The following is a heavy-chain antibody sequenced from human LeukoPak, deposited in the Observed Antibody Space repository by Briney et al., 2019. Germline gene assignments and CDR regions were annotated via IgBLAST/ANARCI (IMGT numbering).Heavy chain of an antibody. CDR1: GYTFTNYW. D-gene: IGHD6-13*01. J-gene: IGHJ4*02. CDR2: IYPGDSDT. CDR3: ARHLGRAAQDY. V-gene: IGHV5-51*01. Sequence: GESLKISCMVSGYTFTNYWIGWVRQMPGKGLEWIGVIYPGDSDTRYSPSFQGRVTISADKAISTAYLQWSSLEASDTAIYYCARHLGRAAQDYWGQGTLVTVSS.